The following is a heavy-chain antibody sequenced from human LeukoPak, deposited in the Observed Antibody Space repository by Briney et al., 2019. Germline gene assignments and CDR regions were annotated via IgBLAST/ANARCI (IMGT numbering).Heavy chain of an antibody. CDR1: RFTFSSYG. CDR2: ISYDGSKK. Sequence: GRSLRLSCVVSRFTFSSYGMHWVRQAPGKGLEWVAVISYDGSKKYYAESVKGRFTISRDDSENTLYLQMNSLRVEDTALYYCAKVLLAGSSDAFDIWGQGTMVTVSS. CDR3: AKVLLAGSSDAFDI. V-gene: IGHV3-30*18. D-gene: IGHD3-10*01. J-gene: IGHJ3*02.